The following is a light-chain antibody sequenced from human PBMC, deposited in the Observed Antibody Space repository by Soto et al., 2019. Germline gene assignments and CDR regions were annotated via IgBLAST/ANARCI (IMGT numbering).Light chain of an antibody. CDR3: LSFDSSLSVV. CDR2: GNT. CDR1: SSNIGAGYD. Sequence: QSVLTQPPSVSGAPGQRVTISCTGSSSNIGAGYDVHWYQQLPGRDPKLLIYGNTNRPSGVPDRFSGSKSGTSASLAITGLQAEDEAEYYCLSFDSSLSVVFGGGTKLTVL. J-gene: IGLJ2*01. V-gene: IGLV1-40*01.